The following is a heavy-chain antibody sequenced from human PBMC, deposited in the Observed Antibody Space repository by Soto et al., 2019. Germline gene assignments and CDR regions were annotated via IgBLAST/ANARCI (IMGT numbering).Heavy chain of an antibody. CDR2: ISSNGGST. Sequence: PGGSLRLSCSASGFTFSSYAMHWVRQAPGKGLEYVSAISSNGGSTYYADSVKGRFTISRDNSKNTLYLQMSSLRAEDTAVYYCVKDNAYCGGDCYPEYFDYWGQGTLVTVSS. CDR1: GFTFSSYA. J-gene: IGHJ4*02. CDR3: VKDNAYCGGDCYPEYFDY. V-gene: IGHV3-64D*06. D-gene: IGHD2-21*02.